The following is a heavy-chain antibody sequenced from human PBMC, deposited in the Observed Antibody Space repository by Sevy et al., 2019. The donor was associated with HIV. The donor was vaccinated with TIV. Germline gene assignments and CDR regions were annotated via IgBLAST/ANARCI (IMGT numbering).Heavy chain of an antibody. CDR2: VYYTGGT. CDR3: ARRNDFDI. J-gene: IGHJ3*02. CDR1: GGSINSDH. V-gene: IGHV4-59*08. Sequence: SETLSLTCTVSGGSINSDHWNWIRQPPGKGLGWIGYVYYTGGTNYNPSLKNRVTISVDRTKNQFSLKLTSVTAADTAVYYCARRNDFDIWGQWTLVTVSS.